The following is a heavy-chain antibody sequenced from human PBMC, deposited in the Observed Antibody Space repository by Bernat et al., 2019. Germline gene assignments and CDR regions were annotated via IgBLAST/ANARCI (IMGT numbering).Heavy chain of an antibody. V-gene: IGHV4-31*03. J-gene: IGHJ2*01. CDR1: GGSIGSDGYY. CDR2: IYYSGST. CDR3: ARSFGSSSWYFDL. D-gene: IGHD6-13*01. Sequence: QVQLQEPGPGLVKPSQTLSLTCTVSGGSIGSDGYYWSWIRQHPGKGLEWIGYIYYSGSTYYNPSLESRVTISVDTAKRQFSLRLSSVTAADTAVYYCARSFGSSSWYFDLWGRGTLVSVSS.